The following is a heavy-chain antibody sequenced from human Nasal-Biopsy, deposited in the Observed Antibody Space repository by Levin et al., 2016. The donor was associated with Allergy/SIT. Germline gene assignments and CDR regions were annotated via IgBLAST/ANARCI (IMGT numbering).Heavy chain of an antibody. CDR3: ATTYESRGSGGYHPDRMNQ. CDR2: ISAYTGNK. J-gene: IGHJ4*02. D-gene: IGHD2-15*01. V-gene: IGHV1-18*01. CDR1: SNIFTSNG. Sequence: ASVKVSCKASSNIFTSNGISWVRQAPGQKLEWMGWISAYTGNKYNARKFQGRLTMTTDTSANIAYMELTSLTSDDTAMYFCATTYESRGSGGYHPDRMNQWGQGTLVTVSS.